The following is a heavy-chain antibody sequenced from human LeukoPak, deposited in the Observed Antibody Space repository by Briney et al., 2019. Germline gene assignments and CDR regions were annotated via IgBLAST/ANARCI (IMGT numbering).Heavy chain of an antibody. Sequence: ESSETLSLTCTVSGGSIGPYYWSWIRQAAGKGPEWIGRIYTTGTADYNPSLKGRVFLSVDTSKNQFSLKVTSVTAADTAVYYCARDHSSSSWMDSFEIWGPGTKVTVSS. CDR3: ARDHSSSSWMDSFEI. V-gene: IGHV4-4*07. CDR2: IYTTGTA. J-gene: IGHJ3*02. D-gene: IGHD6-6*01. CDR1: GGSIGPYY.